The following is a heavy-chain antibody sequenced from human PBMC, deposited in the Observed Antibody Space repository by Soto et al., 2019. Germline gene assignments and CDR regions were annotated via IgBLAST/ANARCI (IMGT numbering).Heavy chain of an antibody. D-gene: IGHD4-17*01. J-gene: IGHJ6*03. CDR1: GFTFSSYA. V-gene: IGHV3-23*01. CDR3: AKDRLYGDYVCCYMDV. CDR2: ISGSGGST. Sequence: GGSLRLSCAASGFTFSSYAMSWVRQAPGKGLEWVSAISGSGGSTYYADSVKGRFTISRDNSKNTLYLQMNSLRAEDTAVYYCAKDRLYGDYVCCYMDVWGKGTTVTVSS.